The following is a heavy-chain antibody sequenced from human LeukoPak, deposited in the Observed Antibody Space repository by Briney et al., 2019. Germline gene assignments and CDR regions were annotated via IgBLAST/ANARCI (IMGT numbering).Heavy chain of an antibody. J-gene: IGHJ1*01. CDR1: GFTFSSYG. V-gene: IGHV3-33*06. D-gene: IGHD6-13*01. CDR3: AKVREQQLDAEYFQH. Sequence: PGGSLRLSCAASGFTFSSYGMHWVRQAPGKGLEWVAVIWYDGSNKYYADSVKGRFTISRDNSKNTLYLQMNSLRAEDTAVYYCAKVREQQLDAEYFQHWGQGTLVTVSS. CDR2: IWYDGSNK.